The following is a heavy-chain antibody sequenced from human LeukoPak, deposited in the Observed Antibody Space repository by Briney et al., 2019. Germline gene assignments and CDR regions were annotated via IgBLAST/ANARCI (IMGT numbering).Heavy chain of an antibody. CDR2: LSGSDSST. CDR3: ARHLQTIQKYFDL. CDR1: GFTFTSYA. Sequence: GGSLRLSCAASGFTFTSYAMSWLRQAPGKGLEWVSTLSGSDSSTYYADSVKGRFIFSRDNSKNTLYLQMNSLRAEDTAVFYCARHLQTIQKYFDLWGRGTLVTVSS. V-gene: IGHV3-23*01. J-gene: IGHJ2*01. D-gene: IGHD5-24*01.